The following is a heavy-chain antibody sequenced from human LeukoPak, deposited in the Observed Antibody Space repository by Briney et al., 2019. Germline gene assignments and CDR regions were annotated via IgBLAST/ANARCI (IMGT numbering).Heavy chain of an antibody. D-gene: IGHD6-13*01. Sequence: SETLSLTCTVSGYSISSGYYWGWIRQPPGKGLEWIGSIYHSGSTYYNPSLKSRVTISVDTSKNQFSLKLSSVTAADTAVYYCARGESGFSSNWWGYWGQGTLVTVSS. V-gene: IGHV4-38-2*02. CDR2: IYHSGST. J-gene: IGHJ4*02. CDR1: GYSISSGYY. CDR3: ARGESGFSSNWWGY.